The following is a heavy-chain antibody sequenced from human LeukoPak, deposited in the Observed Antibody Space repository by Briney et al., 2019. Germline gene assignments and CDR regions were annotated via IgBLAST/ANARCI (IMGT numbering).Heavy chain of an antibody. CDR2: ITGGTTSI. D-gene: IGHD5-24*01. J-gene: IGHJ3*01. CDR1: GFTFSYYN. Sequence: GGSLRLSCAASGFTFSYYNMNWVRQAPGKGLEWVSSITGGTTSIHYADYYTDSVRGRFTISRDNSKKTLSLQMNSLRVEDTAIYYCAKDIQLSAWGLGTMVTVSS. CDR3: AKDIQLSA. V-gene: IGHV3-21*04.